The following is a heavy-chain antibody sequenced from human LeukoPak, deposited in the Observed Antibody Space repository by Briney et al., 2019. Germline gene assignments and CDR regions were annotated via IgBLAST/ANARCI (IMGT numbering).Heavy chain of an antibody. CDR3: AKGPKYYYGSGSYYPSTFDY. CDR1: GFTFSSYG. CDR2: ISGSGGST. V-gene: IGHV3-23*01. D-gene: IGHD3-10*01. J-gene: IGHJ4*02. Sequence: GGSLRLSCAASGFTFSSYGMSWVRQAPGKGLEWVSAISGSGGSTYYADSVKGRFTISRDNSKNTLYLQMDSLRAEDTAVYYCAKGPKYYYGSGSYYPSTFDYWGQGTLVTDSS.